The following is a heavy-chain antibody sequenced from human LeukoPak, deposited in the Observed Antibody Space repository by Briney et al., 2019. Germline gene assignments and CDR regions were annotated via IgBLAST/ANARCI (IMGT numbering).Heavy chain of an antibody. CDR2: IYYSGST. D-gene: IGHD3-3*01. CDR1: GGSISSYY. J-gene: IGHJ4*02. V-gene: IGHV4-59*01. CDR3: ARFGNYDFWSGYIDY. Sequence: PSETLSLTCTVSGGSISSYYWSWIRQPPGKGLEWIGYIYYSGSTNYNPSLTSRVTISVDTSKNQFSLKLSSVTAADTAVYYCARFGNYDFWSGYIDYWGQGTLVTVSS.